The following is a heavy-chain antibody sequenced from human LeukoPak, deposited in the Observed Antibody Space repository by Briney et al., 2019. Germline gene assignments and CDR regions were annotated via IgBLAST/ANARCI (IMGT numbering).Heavy chain of an antibody. Sequence: ASVKVSCKASGYTFTSYGISWVRQAPGQGLEWMGWISAYNGNTNYAQKLQGRVTMTTDTSTSTAYMELRSLRSDDTAVYYCARDLIYCSGGSCYGGWFDPWGQGTLVTVSS. J-gene: IGHJ5*02. CDR2: ISAYNGNT. D-gene: IGHD2-15*01. CDR1: GYTFTSYG. CDR3: ARDLIYCSGGSCYGGWFDP. V-gene: IGHV1-18*01.